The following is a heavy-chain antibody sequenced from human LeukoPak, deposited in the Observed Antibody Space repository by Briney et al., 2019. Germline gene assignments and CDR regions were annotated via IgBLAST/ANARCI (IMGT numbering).Heavy chain of an antibody. J-gene: IGHJ4*02. Sequence: GGSLRLSCAASGFTFSRYSMNWVRQAPGKGLERVSYISTSGTTVYYADSVKGRFTISRDNAKNSLYLQMSSLRVEDTAVYYCARLGERGATTGVLDYWDQGTLVTVSS. CDR1: GFTFSRYS. V-gene: IGHV3-48*01. CDR2: ISTSGTTV. D-gene: IGHD1-26*01. CDR3: ARLGERGATTGVLDY.